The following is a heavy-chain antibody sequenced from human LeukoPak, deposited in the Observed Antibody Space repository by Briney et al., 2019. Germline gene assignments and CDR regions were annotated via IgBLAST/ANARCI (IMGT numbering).Heavy chain of an antibody. CDR2: IIPIFGTA. V-gene: IGHV1-69*06. CDR3: ARAVVTPGYFDL. J-gene: IGHJ2*01. Sequence: SVKVSCKASGGTFSSYAISWVRQAPGQGLEWMGGIIPIFGTANYAQKFQGRVTITADKSTSTAYMELSSLRSEDTAVYYCARAVVTPGYFDLWGRGTLVTVSS. CDR1: GGTFSSYA. D-gene: IGHD4-23*01.